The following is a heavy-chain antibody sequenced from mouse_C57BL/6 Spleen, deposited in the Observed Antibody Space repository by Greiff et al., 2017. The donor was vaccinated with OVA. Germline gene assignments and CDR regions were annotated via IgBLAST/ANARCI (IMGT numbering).Heavy chain of an antibody. V-gene: IGHV1-47*01. CDR2: FHPYNDDT. D-gene: IGHD2-4*01. CDR3: ARSIYYDYDVGNYYAMDY. Sequence: VKLQESGAELVKPGASVKMSCKASGYTFTTYPIEWMKQNHGKSLEWIGNFHPYNDDTKYNEKFKGKATLTVEKSSSTVYLELSRLTSDDSAVYYCARSIYYDYDVGNYYAMDYWGQGTSVTVSS. J-gene: IGHJ4*01. CDR1: GYTFTTYP.